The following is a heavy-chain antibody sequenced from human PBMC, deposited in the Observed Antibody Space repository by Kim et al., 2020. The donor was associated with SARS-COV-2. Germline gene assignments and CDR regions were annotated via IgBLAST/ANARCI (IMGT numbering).Heavy chain of an antibody. Sequence: SETLSLTCSVSGGSISKYYWSWIRQPPGKGLEWIGYIYYTGSTSYNPSLKSRVTISVDTSKTQFSLKLSSVTAADTAVYYCARHIQSATNAFEIWGQGTMVTVSS. J-gene: IGHJ3*02. V-gene: IGHV4-59*08. D-gene: IGHD4-4*01. CDR2: IYYTGST. CDR1: GGSISKYY. CDR3: ARHIQSATNAFEI.